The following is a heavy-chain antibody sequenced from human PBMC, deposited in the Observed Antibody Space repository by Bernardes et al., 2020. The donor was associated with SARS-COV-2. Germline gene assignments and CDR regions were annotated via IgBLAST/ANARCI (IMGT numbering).Heavy chain of an antibody. J-gene: IGHJ4*02. D-gene: IGHD3-22*01. CDR2: IYYSGST. CDR1: GGSISSTSYY. V-gene: IGHV4-39*02. Sequence: SETLSLTCTVSGGSISSTSYYWGWIRQPPGKGLESIGNIYYSGSTYYNPSLKSRVTISVDTSKTQFTLKLSSVTAADTAVYYCARDGDSSGYYPIDYWGQGIRVTVSS. CDR3: ARDGDSSGYYPIDY.